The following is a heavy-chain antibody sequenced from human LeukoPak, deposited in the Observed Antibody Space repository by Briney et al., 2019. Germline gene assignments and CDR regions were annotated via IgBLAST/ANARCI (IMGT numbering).Heavy chain of an antibody. J-gene: IGHJ4*02. D-gene: IGHD1-26*01. Sequence: SETLSLTCTVSGGSISSSSYYWGWIRQPPGKGLEWIGSIYYSGSTYYNPSLKSRVTISVDTSKNQFSLKLSSVTAADTAVYYCARPMGAFDYWGQGTLVTASS. CDR3: ARPMGAFDY. V-gene: IGHV4-39*07. CDR1: GGSISSSSYY. CDR2: IYYSGST.